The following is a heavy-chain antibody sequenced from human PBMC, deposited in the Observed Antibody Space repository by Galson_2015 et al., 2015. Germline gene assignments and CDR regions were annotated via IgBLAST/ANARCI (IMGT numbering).Heavy chain of an antibody. Sequence: SLRLSCAASGFTFSSYSMNWVRQAPGKGLEWVSAISGSGGSTYYADPVKGRFTISRDNSKNTLYLQMNSLRAEDTAVYYCAKDLGIAMVFGFRGQGTLVTVSS. CDR2: ISGSGGST. V-gene: IGHV3-23*01. J-gene: IGHJ4*02. CDR1: GFTFSSYS. CDR3: AKDLGIAMVFGF. D-gene: IGHD5-18*01.